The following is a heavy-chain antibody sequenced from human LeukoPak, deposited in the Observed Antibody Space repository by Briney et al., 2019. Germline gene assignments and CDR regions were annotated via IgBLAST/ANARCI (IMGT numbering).Heavy chain of an antibody. D-gene: IGHD3-3*01. Sequence: PWASVKVSCKASGYTFTSYDINWVRQAPGHGLEWMGVFIPILGTANSTQKFHDRLTITADISTNTAYMELSSLRSEDTAAYFCAAIPVFAVVLHQEPVWGKGTTVTVSS. CDR3: AAIPVFAVVLHQEPV. V-gene: IGHV1-69*10. J-gene: IGHJ6*04. CDR2: FIPILGTA. CDR1: GYTFTSYD.